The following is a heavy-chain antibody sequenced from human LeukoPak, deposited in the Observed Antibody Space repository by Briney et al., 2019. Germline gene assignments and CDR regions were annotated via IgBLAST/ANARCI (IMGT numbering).Heavy chain of an antibody. CDR1: GFTFSSYG. CDR2: IKRDGSEE. D-gene: IGHD1-7*01. J-gene: IGHJ4*02. Sequence: GGSLRFSCAASGFTFSSYGMHWVRQAPGKGLEWVASIKRDGSEEYYVDSVKGRFTISRDNAKNSVYLQMNSLRAEDTAVYYCASTWNYLYFDYWGQGTLVTVSS. V-gene: IGHV3-7*01. CDR3: ASTWNYLYFDY.